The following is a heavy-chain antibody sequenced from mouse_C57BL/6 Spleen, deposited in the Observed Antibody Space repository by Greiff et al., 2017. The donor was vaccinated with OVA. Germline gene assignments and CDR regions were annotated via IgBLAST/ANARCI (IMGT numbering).Heavy chain of an antibody. CDR3: ARREDYYGFDY. J-gene: IGHJ2*01. CDR2: IHPNSGST. Sequence: QVQPQQPGAELVKPGASVKLSCKASGYTFTSYWMHWVKQRPGQGLEWIGMIHPNSGSTNYNEKFKSKATLTVDKSSSTAYMQLSSLTSEDSAVYYCARREDYYGFDYWGQGTTLTVSS. CDR1: GYTFTSYW. D-gene: IGHD1-1*01. V-gene: IGHV1-64*01.